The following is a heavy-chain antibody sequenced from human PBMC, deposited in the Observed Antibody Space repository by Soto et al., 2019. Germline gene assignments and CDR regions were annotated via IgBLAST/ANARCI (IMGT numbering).Heavy chain of an antibody. D-gene: IGHD6-13*01. J-gene: IGHJ5*02. V-gene: IGHV4-39*01. CDR3: ARQRTKYSSSAP. CDR1: GGSISSSSYY. Sequence: QLQLQESGPGLVKPSETLSLTCTVSGGSISSSSYYWGWIRQPPGKGLEWIGSIYYSGSTYYNPSLTSRVTISVDTSKNQFSLKLSSVTAADTAVYYCARQRTKYSSSAPWGQGTLVTVSS. CDR2: IYYSGST.